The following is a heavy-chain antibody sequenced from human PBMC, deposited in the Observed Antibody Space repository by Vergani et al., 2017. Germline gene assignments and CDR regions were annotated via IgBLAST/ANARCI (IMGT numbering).Heavy chain of an antibody. J-gene: IGHJ6*02. CDR1: GFTFSSYA. CDR3: AKEQRYSGYVWYYYGMDV. D-gene: IGHD5-12*01. CDR2: ISGSGGST. Sequence: EVQLLESGGGLVQPGGSLRLSCAASGFTFSSYAMSGVRQAPGKGLEWVSAISGSGGSTYYADSVKGRFTISRDNSKNTLYLQMNSLRAEDTAVYYCAKEQRYSGYVWYYYGMDVWGQGTTVTVSS. V-gene: IGHV3-23*01.